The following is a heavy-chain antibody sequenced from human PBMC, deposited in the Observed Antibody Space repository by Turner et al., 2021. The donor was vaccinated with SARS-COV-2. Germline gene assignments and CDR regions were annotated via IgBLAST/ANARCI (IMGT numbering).Heavy chain of an antibody. D-gene: IGHD3-22*01. CDR3: ARSTAYDSSGSTFDY. CDR2: IIPIFGTA. V-gene: IGHV1-69*01. Sequence: QVQLVQSGAEVKKPGSSVKVSCKASGCTLSTYAITWVRQAPGQGLEWMGGIIPIFGTANYAQKFQGRVTITADESTSTAYMELSSLRSEDTAVYYCARSTAYDSSGSTFDYWGQGTLVSVSS. J-gene: IGHJ4*02. CDR1: GCTLSTYA.